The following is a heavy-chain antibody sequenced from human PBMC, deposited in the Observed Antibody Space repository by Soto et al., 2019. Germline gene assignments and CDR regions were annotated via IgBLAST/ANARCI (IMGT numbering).Heavy chain of an antibody. CDR3: SRGGSGYVWSNEF. CDR1: GGIFSSYS. CDR2: IIPIFGTA. V-gene: IGHV1-69*01. D-gene: IGHD3-22*01. J-gene: IGHJ4*02. Sequence: QEQLVQSGAELKKPGSSVKVSCKASGGIFSSYSISWVRQAPGQGLEWMGGIIPIFGTANYAQKFQGRVTITAYEPTNTACMDLSSLKSEDTAIYYCSRGGSGYVWSNEFWGQGTLVTVSS.